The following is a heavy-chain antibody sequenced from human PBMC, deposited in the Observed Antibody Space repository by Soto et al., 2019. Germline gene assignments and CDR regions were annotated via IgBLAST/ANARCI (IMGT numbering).Heavy chain of an antibody. J-gene: IGHJ6*02. CDR1: GFSLSTSGVG. CDR3: PHVLVVVANYGMDV. Sequence: QITLKESGPTLVKPTQTLTLTCTFSGFSLSTSGVGVGWIRQPPGKALEWLALIYWDDDKRASPSLTSRLTITKHTSKNQVVLTMTNIDPVDTATYYGPHVLVVVANYGMDVWGQGTTFTVSS. V-gene: IGHV2-5*02. CDR2: IYWDDDK. D-gene: IGHD2-15*01.